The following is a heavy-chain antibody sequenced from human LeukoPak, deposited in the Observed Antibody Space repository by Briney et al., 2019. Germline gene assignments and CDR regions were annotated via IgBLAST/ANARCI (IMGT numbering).Heavy chain of an antibody. D-gene: IGHD1-26*01. V-gene: IGHV3-33*01. CDR2: IWYDGSNK. CDR3: ARDSALYSGSYYYYGMDV. Sequence: GGSLRLSCAASGFTFSSYGMHWVRQAPGKGLEWVAVIWYDGSNKYHADSVKGRFTISRDNSKNTLYLQMNSLRAEDTAVYYCARDSALYSGSYYYYGMDVWGQGTTVTVSS. CDR1: GFTFSSYG. J-gene: IGHJ6*02.